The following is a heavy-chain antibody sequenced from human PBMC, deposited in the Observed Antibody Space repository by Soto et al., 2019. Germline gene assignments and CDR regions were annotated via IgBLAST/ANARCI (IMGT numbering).Heavy chain of an antibody. CDR2: IYTSGST. J-gene: IGHJ1*01. CDR3: ARESSSYYYDSSGYYPAEYFQH. D-gene: IGHD3-22*01. Sequence: SETLSLTCTVSGGSISSYYWSWIRQPAGKGLEWIGRIYTSGSTNYNPSLKSRVTMSVDTSKNQFSLKLSSVTAADTAVYYCARESSSYYYDSSGYYPAEYFQHWGQGTLATVSS. V-gene: IGHV4-4*07. CDR1: GGSISSYY.